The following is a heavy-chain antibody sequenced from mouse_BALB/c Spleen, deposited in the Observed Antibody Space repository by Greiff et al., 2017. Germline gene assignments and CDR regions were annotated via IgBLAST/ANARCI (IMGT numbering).Heavy chain of an antibody. CDR3: ARHLSYYGSSYGYFDV. V-gene: IGHV5-6*01. CDR2: ISSGGSYT. CDR1: GFTFSSYG. Sequence: EVKLMESGGDLVKPGGSLKLSCAASGFTFSSYGMSWVRQTPDKRLEWVATISSGGSYTYYPDSVKGRFTISRDNAKNTLYLQMSSLKSEDTAMYYCARHLSYYGSSYGYFDVWGAGTTVTVSS. J-gene: IGHJ1*01. D-gene: IGHD1-1*01.